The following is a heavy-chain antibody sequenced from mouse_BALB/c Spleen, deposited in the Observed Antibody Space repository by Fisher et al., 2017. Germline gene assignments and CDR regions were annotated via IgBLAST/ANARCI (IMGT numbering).Heavy chain of an antibody. J-gene: IGHJ1*01. V-gene: IGHV1-9*01. CDR3: ARSGYGNYWYFDV. D-gene: IGHD2-10*02. Sequence: KFKGKATFTADTSSNTAYMQLSSLTSEDSAVYFCARSGYGNYWYFDVWGAGTTVTVSS.